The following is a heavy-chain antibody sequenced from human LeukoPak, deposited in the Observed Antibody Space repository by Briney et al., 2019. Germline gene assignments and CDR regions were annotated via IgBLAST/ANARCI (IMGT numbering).Heavy chain of an antibody. V-gene: IGHV3-48*02. Sequence: GGSLRLSCAASEFTFSSYSMNWVRRAPGKGLEWVSYISSSSSTIYYADSVKGRFTISRDNAKNSLYLQMNSLRDEDTAVYYCARDCCYDSSGPFDFWGQGTLVTVSS. CDR1: EFTFSSYS. CDR2: ISSSSSTI. CDR3: ARDCCYDSSGPFDF. D-gene: IGHD3-22*01. J-gene: IGHJ4*02.